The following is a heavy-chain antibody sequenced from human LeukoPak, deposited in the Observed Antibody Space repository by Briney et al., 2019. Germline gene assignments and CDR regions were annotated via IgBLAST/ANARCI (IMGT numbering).Heavy chain of an antibody. CDR2: IGSKANSYAT. V-gene: IGHV3-73*01. Sequence: GGSLRLSCAASGFTFSGSAMHWVRQASGKGLEWVGRIGSKANSYATPYAASVKGRFTISRDDSKSIAYLQMNSLKTEDTAVYYCTRRVYYYYYMDVWGKGTTVTISS. J-gene: IGHJ6*03. CDR1: GFTFSGSA. CDR3: TRRVYYYYYMDV.